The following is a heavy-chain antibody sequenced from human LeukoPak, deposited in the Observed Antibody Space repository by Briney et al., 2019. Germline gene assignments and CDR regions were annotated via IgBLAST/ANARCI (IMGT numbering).Heavy chain of an antibody. V-gene: IGHV3-23*01. CDR3: ARIQHPSTYYDFWSGPLFPTPPDY. J-gene: IGHJ4*02. D-gene: IGHD3-3*01. CDR2: ISGSDGST. CDR1: GFTFSTYA. Sequence: PGGSLRLSCAASGFTFSTYAMSWVRQAPGEGLEWVSAISGSDGSTYYADSVKGRFTISRDNSKNTLYLQMNSLRAEDTAVYYCARIQHPSTYYDFWSGPLFPTPPDYWGQGTLVTVSS.